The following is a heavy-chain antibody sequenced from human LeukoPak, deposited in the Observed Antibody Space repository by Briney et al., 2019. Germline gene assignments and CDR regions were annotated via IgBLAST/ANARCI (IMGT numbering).Heavy chain of an antibody. Sequence: PGGSLRLSCAASGFMFSNYAMSWVRQAPGRGLEWVSAVKTYAGDIYYADSVKGRFTISRDNSKSTVYLQMNSLRAEDSALYYCAKGQMATILGFDSWGQGALVTVSS. V-gene: IGHV3-23*01. D-gene: IGHD5-24*01. CDR3: AKGQMATILGFDS. CDR1: GFMFSNYA. CDR2: VKTYAGDI. J-gene: IGHJ4*02.